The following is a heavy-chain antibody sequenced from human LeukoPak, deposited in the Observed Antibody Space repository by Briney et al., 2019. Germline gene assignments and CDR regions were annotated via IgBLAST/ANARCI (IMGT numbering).Heavy chain of an antibody. V-gene: IGHV1-2*02. D-gene: IGHD2/OR15-2a*01. CDR3: ARPSIYYCYMDV. Sequence: ASVKVSCKASGYTFTGYYMHWVRQAPGQGLEWMGWINPNSGGTNYAQKFQGRVTMTRDTSISTAYMELSRLRSDDTAVYYCARPSIYYCYMDVWGKGTTVTVSS. J-gene: IGHJ6*03. CDR2: INPNSGGT. CDR1: GYTFTGYY.